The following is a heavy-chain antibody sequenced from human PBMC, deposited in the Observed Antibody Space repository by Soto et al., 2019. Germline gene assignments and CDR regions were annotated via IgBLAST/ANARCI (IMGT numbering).Heavy chain of an antibody. Sequence: QVQLVQSGAEVKKPGASVKVSCKASGYTFTSYGISWVRQAPGQGLEWMGWISAYNGNTNYAQKLQGRVTMTTDTATRTAYMERRSLRSDDTAVYYCARDLGGSYYAPVDYWGQGTLVTVSS. V-gene: IGHV1-18*01. CDR1: GYTFTSYG. D-gene: IGHD1-26*01. CDR2: ISAYNGNT. CDR3: ARDLGGSYYAPVDY. J-gene: IGHJ4*02.